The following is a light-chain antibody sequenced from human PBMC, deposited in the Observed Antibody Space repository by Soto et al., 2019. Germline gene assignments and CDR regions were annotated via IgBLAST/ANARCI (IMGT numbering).Light chain of an antibody. V-gene: IGLV2-14*01. Sequence: QSVLTQPASVSGSPGQSITISCTGTSSDVGGYHYVSWYQQHPGKAPKLMIYEGSNRPSGVSNRFSGSKSGNTASLTISGLQAEDEADYYCSSYRSSSTYVFGTGTQLTVL. CDR1: SSDVGGYHY. CDR3: SSYRSSSTYV. CDR2: EGS. J-gene: IGLJ1*01.